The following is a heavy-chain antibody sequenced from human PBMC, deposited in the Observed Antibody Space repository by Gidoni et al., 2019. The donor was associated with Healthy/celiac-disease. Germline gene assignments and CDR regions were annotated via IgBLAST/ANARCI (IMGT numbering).Heavy chain of an antibody. Sequence: EVQLVESGGGLVKPGGSLRLSCAASGFTFSSYSMNWVRQAPGKGLEWVSSISSSSSYIYYADSVKGRFTISRDNAKNSLYLQMNSLRAEDTAVYYCARDRYFDWFSEIGDYYGMDVWGQGTTVTVSS. V-gene: IGHV3-21*01. CDR1: GFTFSSYS. D-gene: IGHD3-9*01. CDR3: ARDRYFDWFSEIGDYYGMDV. CDR2: ISSSSSYI. J-gene: IGHJ6*02.